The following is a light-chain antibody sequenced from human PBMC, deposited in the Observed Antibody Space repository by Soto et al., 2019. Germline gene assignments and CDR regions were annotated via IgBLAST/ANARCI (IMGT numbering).Light chain of an antibody. V-gene: IGLV2-14*01. CDR2: EVA. J-gene: IGLJ2*01. CDR3: NSFTSSTSPLV. CDR1: SSDVGGYNY. Sequence: QSALTQPASVSASPGQSITISCTGTSSDVGGYNYVSWYQQHPGKAPKLIIYEVANRPSGVSNRFSGSKSGNTASLTISGLQAEDEADYYCNSFTSSTSPLVFGGGTKLTAL.